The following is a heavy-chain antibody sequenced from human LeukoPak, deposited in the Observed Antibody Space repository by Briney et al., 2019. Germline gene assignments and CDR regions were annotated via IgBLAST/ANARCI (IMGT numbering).Heavy chain of an antibody. CDR1: GFSFSSYW. CDR2: INSDGSSA. V-gene: IGHV3-74*01. J-gene: IGHJ6*02. CDR3: ARGGARRGYYTMDV. D-gene: IGHD1-26*01. Sequence: GGSLRLSCDASGFSFSSYWMHWVRQAPGKGLVWVSRINSDGSSATYADSVKGRFTTSRDNAKHTLYLLMTSLSAEDTAVYFCARGGARRGYYTMDVWGPGTTVTVSS.